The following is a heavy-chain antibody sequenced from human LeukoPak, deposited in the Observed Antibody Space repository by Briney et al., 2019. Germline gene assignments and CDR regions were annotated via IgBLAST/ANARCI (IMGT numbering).Heavy chain of an antibody. V-gene: IGHV4-59*01. Sequence: SETLSLTCTVSGGSISGYYWSWIRQPPGKGLEWIGYIYYSGSTNYNPSLKSRVTISVDTSKNQFSLKLSSVTAADTAVYYCARDKGSYSSSSAVWFDPWGQGTLVTVSS. J-gene: IGHJ5*02. CDR3: ARDKGSYSSSSAVWFDP. CDR2: IYYSGST. D-gene: IGHD6-6*01. CDR1: GGSISGYY.